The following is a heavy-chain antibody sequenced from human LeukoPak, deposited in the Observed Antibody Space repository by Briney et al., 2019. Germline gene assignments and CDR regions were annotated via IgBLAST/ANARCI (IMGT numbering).Heavy chain of an antibody. CDR3: ARGGGSGSYYNAPRCVDY. Sequence: PSETLSLTCTVSGGSISSGGYYWGWIRQPPGKGLEWIGSIYHSGSTYYNPSLKSRVTISVDTSKNQFSLKLSSVTAADTAVYYCARGGGSGSYYNAPRCVDYWGQGTTVTVSS. CDR2: IYHSGST. V-gene: IGHV4-39*07. D-gene: IGHD3-10*01. J-gene: IGHJ4*02. CDR1: GGSISSGGYY.